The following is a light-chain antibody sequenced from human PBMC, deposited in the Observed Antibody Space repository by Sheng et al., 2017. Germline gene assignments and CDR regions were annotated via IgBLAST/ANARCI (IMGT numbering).Light chain of an antibody. CDR1: QSVSGNS. V-gene: IGKV3-20*01. J-gene: IGKJ3*01. Sequence: EIVLTQSPGTLSLSPGERATLSCRASQSVSGNSLAWYQQKPGQAPRLLIYGASTRATGIPARFSGRGSGTDFTLKISRVEADDIGIYYCVRSLQSRTFGPGTKVDLK. CDR3: VRSLQSRT. CDR2: GAS.